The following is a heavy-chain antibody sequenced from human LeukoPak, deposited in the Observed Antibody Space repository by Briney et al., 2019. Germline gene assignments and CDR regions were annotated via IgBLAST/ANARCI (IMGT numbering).Heavy chain of an antibody. J-gene: IGHJ4*02. V-gene: IGHV3-30*02. Sequence: GGSLRLSCAASGFAISNEYMSWVRQAPGKGLEWVCFIRFDATNKYYADSVKGRFTISRDNSNNTLYLQLNNVRTEDTATYFCAKEQYPGYFDFWGQGTLVTVSA. CDR2: IRFDATNK. D-gene: IGHD1-14*01. CDR3: AKEQYPGYFDF. CDR1: GFAISNEY.